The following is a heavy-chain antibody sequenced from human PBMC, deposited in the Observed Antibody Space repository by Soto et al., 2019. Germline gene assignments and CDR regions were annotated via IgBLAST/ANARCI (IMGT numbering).Heavy chain of an antibody. J-gene: IGHJ4*02. CDR2: INSAGSTT. CDR1: VFTFSSYW. V-gene: IGHV3-74*01. CDR3: ARVVIRKYYCDY. D-gene: IGHD2-21*01. Sequence: EVQLVESGGGSVQPGGSLRLSCAASVFTFSSYWMHWVRQAPGKGLVGVSRINSAGSTTSYADSVKGRFTISRDKAKNTLCLQINSLRADDTAVYYCARVVIRKYYCDYWCQGTLGTVSS.